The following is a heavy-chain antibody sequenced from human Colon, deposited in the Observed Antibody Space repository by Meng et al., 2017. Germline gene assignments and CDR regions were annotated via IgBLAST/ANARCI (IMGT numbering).Heavy chain of an antibody. Sequence: QGSGPGRVGPARTLSLTWPGSGGSISSYNCGSWVRQPPGKGLEWIGQIDLGGTPYYNPSLESRVIMSLDKSKNQLSMWLTSVAAADTAVYYCARHGGWHFDYWGQGALVTVSS. CDR2: IDLGGTP. CDR1: GGSISSYNC. V-gene: IGHV4-4*02. CDR3: ARHGGWHFDY. D-gene: IGHD6-19*01. J-gene: IGHJ4*02.